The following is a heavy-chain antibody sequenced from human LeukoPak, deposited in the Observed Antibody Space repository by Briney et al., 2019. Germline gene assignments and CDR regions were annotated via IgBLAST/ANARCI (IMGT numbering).Heavy chain of an antibody. V-gene: IGHV5-51*01. CDR1: GCIITSYW. J-gene: IGHJ4*02. D-gene: IGHD3-22*01. CDR2: IYHGDADT. CDR3: AGRFGPYYDSSGYLDY. Sequence: NPGAPLQICGEGAGCIITSYWIGGGRELPGEGEEGMGIIYHGDADTKDSPSFQGQVTISAGKSISTAYLQWSSLKASDTAMYYCAGRFGPYYDSSGYLDYWGQGTLVTVSS.